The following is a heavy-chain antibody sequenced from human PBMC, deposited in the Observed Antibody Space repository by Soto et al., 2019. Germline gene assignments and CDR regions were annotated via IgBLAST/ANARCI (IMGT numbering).Heavy chain of an antibody. CDR3: AKNSENFGDSKSDY. Sequence: PGGSLRLSCAGSGFTFSNYAVAWVRQAPGKGLEWVSSISGSGRNTFYADSVKGRFTISRDNSKNILYLRMNSLRAEDTAIYYCAKNSENFGDSKSDYCGQGTLVTVSS. CDR2: ISGSGRNT. J-gene: IGHJ4*02. CDR1: GFTFSNYA. D-gene: IGHD4-17*01. V-gene: IGHV3-23*01.